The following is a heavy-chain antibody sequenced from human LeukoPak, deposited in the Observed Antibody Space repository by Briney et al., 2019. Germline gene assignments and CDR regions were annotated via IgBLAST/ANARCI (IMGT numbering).Heavy chain of an antibody. Sequence: GGSLRLSCAASGFTFSSYAMHWVRQAPGKGLEWVAVISYDGSKKYYADSVKGRFTISRDNSKNTLYLQMNSLRAEDTAVYYCASPAGRIAVAGTGIQASYWGQGTLVTVSS. J-gene: IGHJ4*02. CDR3: ASPAGRIAVAGTGIQASY. CDR2: ISYDGSKK. CDR1: GFTFSSYA. D-gene: IGHD6-19*01. V-gene: IGHV3-30*04.